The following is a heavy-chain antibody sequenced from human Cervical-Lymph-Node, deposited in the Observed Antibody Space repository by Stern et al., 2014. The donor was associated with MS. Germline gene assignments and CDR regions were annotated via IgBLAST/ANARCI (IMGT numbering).Heavy chain of an antibody. J-gene: IGHJ4*02. V-gene: IGHV1-69*06. CDR2: IIPIVDTA. D-gene: IGHD4-23*01. Sequence: VQLVESGAEVKKPGSSVKVSCKASGGTFNSYAISWVRQAPGQGLEWMGGIIPIVDTATYTQKLKGRVTITADKSTSTAYMELRSMKSEDTAMYYCARTRCYGGSAHYFDYWGQGTLVTVSS. CDR1: GGTFNSYA. CDR3: ARTRCYGGSAHYFDY.